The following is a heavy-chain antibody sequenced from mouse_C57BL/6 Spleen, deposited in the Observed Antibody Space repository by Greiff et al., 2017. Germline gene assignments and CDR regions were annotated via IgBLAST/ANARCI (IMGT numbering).Heavy chain of an antibody. J-gene: IGHJ2*01. D-gene: IGHD2-5*01. CDR3: ARGDYSNLYYFDY. CDR2: INPYNGGT. V-gene: IGHV1-19*01. CDR1: GYTFTDYY. Sequence: EVKLQESGPVLVKPGASVKMSCKASGYTFTDYYMNWVKQSHGKSLEWIGVINPYNGGTSYNQKFKGKATLTVDKSSSTAYMELNSLTSEDSAVYYCARGDYSNLYYFDYWGQGTTLTVSS.